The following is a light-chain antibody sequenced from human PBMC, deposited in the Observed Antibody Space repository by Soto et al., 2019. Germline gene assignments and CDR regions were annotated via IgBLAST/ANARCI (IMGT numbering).Light chain of an antibody. CDR1: RTVNNY. V-gene: IGKV3-11*01. CDR2: DAS. J-gene: IGKJ4*01. CDR3: QHDGTSLT. Sequence: EVVLSISAATVSLSTGERTTLSCRASRTVNNYLAWYQQKPGQAPRLLIYDASIRATGIPARFSGSGSGTDFSLTISRLQPEDFAVYYCQHDGTSLTFGGGSKVDIK.